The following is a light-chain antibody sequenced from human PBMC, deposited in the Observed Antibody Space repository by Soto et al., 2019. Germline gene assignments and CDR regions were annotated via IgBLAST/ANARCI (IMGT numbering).Light chain of an antibody. CDR1: QSISSY. J-gene: IGKJ1*01. CDR2: SAS. V-gene: IGKV1-39*01. CDR3: QQYNSYSPT. Sequence: DIQMTQSPSSLSASVGDRVTITCRASQSISSYLNWYQQKPGKAPKFLIYSASNLQSGVPSRFSGSGSETEFTLTISGLQPGDSATYYCQQYNSYSPTFGQGTKVEVK.